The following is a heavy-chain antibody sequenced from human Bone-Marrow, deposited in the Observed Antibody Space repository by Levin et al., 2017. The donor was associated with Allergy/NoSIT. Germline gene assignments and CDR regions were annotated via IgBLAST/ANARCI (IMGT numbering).Heavy chain of an antibody. Sequence: LRLSCAVSGGSITSGGYSWSWIRQPPGKGLEWIGCIHHSGSTYYNPSLKSRVTISIHRSTNQFSLNLTSVTAADTAIYYCARVGGYDSFDFWGQGTLVTVSS. CDR3: ARVGGYDSFDF. CDR2: IHHSGST. CDR1: GGSITSGGYS. V-gene: IGHV4-30-2*01. D-gene: IGHD5-12*01. J-gene: IGHJ4*02.